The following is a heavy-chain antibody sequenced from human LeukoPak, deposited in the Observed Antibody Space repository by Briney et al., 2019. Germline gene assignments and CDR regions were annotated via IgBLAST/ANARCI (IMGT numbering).Heavy chain of an antibody. Sequence: PGGSLRLSCAASGFTFSSYAVSWVRQAPGKGLEWVSAISGSGGSTYYADSVKGRFTISRDNSKNTLYLQMNSLRAEDTAVYYCAKSVREYQLAYFDYWGQGTLVTVSS. J-gene: IGHJ4*02. CDR3: AKSVREYQLAYFDY. V-gene: IGHV3-23*01. CDR1: GFTFSSYA. CDR2: ISGSGGST. D-gene: IGHD2-2*01.